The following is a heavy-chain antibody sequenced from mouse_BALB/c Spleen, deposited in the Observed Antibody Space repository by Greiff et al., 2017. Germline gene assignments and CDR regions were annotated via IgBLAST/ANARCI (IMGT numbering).Heavy chain of an antibody. Sequence: QVQLKQSGPGLVQPSQSLSITCTVSGFSLTSYGVHWVRQSPGKGLEWLGVIWSGGSTDYNAAFISRLSISKDNSKSQVFFKMNSLQANDTAIYYCARNYYYGSEGVAYWGQGTLVTVSA. CDR3: ARNYYYGSEGVAY. D-gene: IGHD1-1*01. CDR1: GFSLTSYG. J-gene: IGHJ3*01. CDR2: IWSGGST. V-gene: IGHV2-2*02.